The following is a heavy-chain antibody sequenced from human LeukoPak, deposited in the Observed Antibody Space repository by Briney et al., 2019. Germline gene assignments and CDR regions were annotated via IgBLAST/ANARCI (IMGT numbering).Heavy chain of an antibody. V-gene: IGHV3-15*01. CDR2: IKSKTDGGTT. D-gene: IGHD3-3*01. CDR1: GFTFSNAW. J-gene: IGHJ4*02. Sequence: PGGSLRLSCAASGFTFSNAWMSWVRQAPGKGLEWVGRIKSKTDGGTTDYAAPVKGRFTISRDDSKNTLYLQMNSLKTEDTAVYYCTTDQVITIFGVVIKDFDYRGQGTLVTVSS. CDR3: TTDQVITIFGVVIKDFDY.